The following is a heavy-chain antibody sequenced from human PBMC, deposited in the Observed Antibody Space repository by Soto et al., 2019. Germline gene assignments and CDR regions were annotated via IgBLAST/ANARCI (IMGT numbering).Heavy chain of an antibody. V-gene: IGHV1-18*01. J-gene: IGHJ4*02. CDR3: ARSYYYDSSGYYSEGDY. CDR1: GYTFTSYG. Sequence: QVQLVQSGAEVKKPGASVKVSCKASGYTFTSYGISWVRQAPGHGLEWMGWLSAYNGNTNYAQKLQGRVTITTDTSTRTAYMELRSLRSDDTAVYYCARSYYYDSSGYYSEGDYWGQGTLVTVSS. CDR2: LSAYNGNT. D-gene: IGHD3-22*01.